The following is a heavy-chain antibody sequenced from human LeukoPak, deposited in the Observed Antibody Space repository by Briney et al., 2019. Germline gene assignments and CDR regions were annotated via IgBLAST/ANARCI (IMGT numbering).Heavy chain of an antibody. Sequence: GGSPRLSCAASGFTFSSYGMHWVRQAPGKGLEWVAFIRYDGSNKYYADSVKGRFTISRDNSKNTLYLQMNSLRAEDTAVYYCAKVRLSSSWYAFDYWGQGTLVTVSS. D-gene: IGHD6-13*01. CDR1: GFTFSSYG. V-gene: IGHV3-30*02. CDR2: IRYDGSNK. J-gene: IGHJ4*02. CDR3: AKVRLSSSWYAFDY.